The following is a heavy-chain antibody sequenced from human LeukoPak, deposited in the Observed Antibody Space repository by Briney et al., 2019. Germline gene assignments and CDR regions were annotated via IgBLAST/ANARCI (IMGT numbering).Heavy chain of an antibody. J-gene: IGHJ4*02. CDR2: INPNSGGT. V-gene: IGHV1-2*02. CDR3: ASVLYCGADCYSGRYFFDY. Sequence: GASVKVSCKASGYTFTGYHMHWVRQAPGQGLEWMGWINPNSGGTNYAQKFQGRVTMTRDTSTSTVYMELSSLRSEDTAVYYCASVLYCGADCYSGRYFFDYWGQGTLVTVSS. D-gene: IGHD2-21*02. CDR1: GYTFTGYH.